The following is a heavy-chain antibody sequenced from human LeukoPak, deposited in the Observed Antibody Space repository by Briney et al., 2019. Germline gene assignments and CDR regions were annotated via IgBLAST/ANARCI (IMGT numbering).Heavy chain of an antibody. D-gene: IGHD3-3*01. CDR3: AREGYDFWSGYLDY. CDR2: IKQDGSEK. Sequence: GGSLRLSCAASGFTFSSYWMSWVRQAPGTGLERVANIKQDGSEKYYVDSVKGRFTIYRDNAKNSLYLQMNSLRAEDTAVYYCAREGYDFWSGYLDYWGQGTLVTVSS. CDR1: GFTFSSYW. J-gene: IGHJ4*02. V-gene: IGHV3-7*01.